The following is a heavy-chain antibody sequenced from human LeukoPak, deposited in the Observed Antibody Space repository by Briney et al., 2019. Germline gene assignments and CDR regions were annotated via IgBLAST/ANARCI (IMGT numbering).Heavy chain of an antibody. V-gene: IGHV3-23*01. CDR2: ISGSGGST. D-gene: IGHD3-3*01. CDR1: GFTFSNYA. CDR3: AKSPDFWSGYPDY. J-gene: IGHJ4*02. Sequence: GGSLRLSCAASGFTFSNYAMSWVRQAPGKGLEWVSSISGSGGSTFYADSVKGRFTISRDNSQNTLYLQMNSLRAEDTAVYYCAKSPDFWSGYPDYWGQGTLVTVSS.